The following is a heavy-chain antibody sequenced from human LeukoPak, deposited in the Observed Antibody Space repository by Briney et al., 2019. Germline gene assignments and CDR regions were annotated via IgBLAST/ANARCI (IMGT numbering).Heavy chain of an antibody. D-gene: IGHD3-9*01. V-gene: IGHV3-23*01. J-gene: IGHJ4*02. CDR3: AKCARIDWLPIDY. CDR1: GFSFSNYA. Sequence: GGSLRLSCAASGFSFSNYAMTWVRLAPGKGLEWVSGISGGGGSIYYADFVKGRFTISRDNSKNTVYLQMNSLRAEDTAVYYCAKCARIDWLPIDYLGQGTLVTVSS. CDR2: ISGGGGSI.